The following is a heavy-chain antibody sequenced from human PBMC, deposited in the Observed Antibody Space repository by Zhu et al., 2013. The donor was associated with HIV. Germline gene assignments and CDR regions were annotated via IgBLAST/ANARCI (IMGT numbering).Heavy chain of an antibody. V-gene: IGHV4-34*01. J-gene: IGHJ6*03. Sequence: QVQLQQWGAGLLKPSETLSLTCAVYGGSFSGYYWSWIRQPPGKGLEWIGEINHSGSTNYNPSLKSRVTISVDTSKNQFSLKLSSVTAADTAVYYCARRMYGSGTTRDYYYYYMDVWGKGTTVTVSS. CDR3: ARRMYGSGTTRDYYYYYMDV. D-gene: IGHD3-10*01. CDR2: INHSGST. CDR1: GGSFSGYY.